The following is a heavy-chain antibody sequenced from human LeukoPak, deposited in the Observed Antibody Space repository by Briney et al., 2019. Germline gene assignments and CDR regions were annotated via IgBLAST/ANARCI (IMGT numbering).Heavy chain of an antibody. D-gene: IGHD4-17*01. CDR3: ARSRGGHGDYGSWFDP. CDR2: IRYDGSNK. V-gene: IGHV3-30*02. CDR1: GFTFSSYG. J-gene: IGHJ5*02. Sequence: GGSLRLSCAASGFTFSSYGMHWVRQAPGKGLEWVAFIRYDGSNKYYADSVKGRFTISRDNAKNSLYLQMNSLRAEDTAVYYCARSRGGHGDYGSWFDPWGQGTLVSVSS.